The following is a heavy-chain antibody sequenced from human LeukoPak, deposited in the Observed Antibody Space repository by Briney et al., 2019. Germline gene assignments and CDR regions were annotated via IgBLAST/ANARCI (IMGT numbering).Heavy chain of an antibody. CDR1: GYTFTSYD. J-gene: IGHJ3*02. Sequence: GASVKVSCKAPGYTFTSYDINWVRQATGQGLEWMGWMNPNSGNTGYAQKFQGRVTMTRNTSISTAYMELSSLRSEDTAVYYCARTTWSSDAFDIWGQGTMVTVSS. CDR3: ARTTWSSDAFDI. D-gene: IGHD1-1*01. CDR2: MNPNSGNT. V-gene: IGHV1-8*01.